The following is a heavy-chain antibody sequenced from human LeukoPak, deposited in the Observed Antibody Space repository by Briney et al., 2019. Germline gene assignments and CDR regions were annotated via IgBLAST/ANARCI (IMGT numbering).Heavy chain of an antibody. CDR3: ARDEVGGYYFE. J-gene: IGHJ4*02. V-gene: IGHV3-7*01. CDR1: GFSFRSYW. D-gene: IGHD3-3*01. Sequence: PGGSLRLSYAAAGFSFRSYWMGWVRKAPGMGLEWVAHIKQDGSETYYVDSVKGRFTISRDNAKTSLYLEMNSPRVEDTAVYYCARDEVGGYYFEWGQGNLVNVSS. CDR2: IKQDGSET.